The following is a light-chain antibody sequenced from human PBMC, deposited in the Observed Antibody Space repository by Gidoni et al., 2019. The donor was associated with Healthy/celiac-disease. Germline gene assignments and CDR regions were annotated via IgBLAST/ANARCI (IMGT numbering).Light chain of an antibody. Sequence: QSVLTQPPSVSGAPGQRVTISCTGSSSNIGAGYDVHWYQQLPGTAPKLLIYGNSNRPSGVPDRFSGSKSGTSASLGITGLQAEDEAEYYCQSYDSSLSHVVFGGGTKLTVL. CDR1: SSNIGAGYD. CDR2: GNS. CDR3: QSYDSSLSHVV. V-gene: IGLV1-40*01. J-gene: IGLJ2*01.